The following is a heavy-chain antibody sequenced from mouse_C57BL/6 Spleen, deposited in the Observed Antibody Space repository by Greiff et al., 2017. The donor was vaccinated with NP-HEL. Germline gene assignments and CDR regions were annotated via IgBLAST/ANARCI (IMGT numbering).Heavy chain of an antibody. CDR3: ARNIKVAHGMDY. Sequence: QVQLQQPGAELVKPGASVKLSCKASGYTFTSYWMHWVKQRPGQGLEWIGMIHPNSGSTNYNEKFKSKATLTVDKSSSTAYMQLSSLTSEDSAVYYCARNIKVAHGMDYWGQGTSVTVSS. D-gene: IGHD6-5*01. CDR1: GYTFTSYW. V-gene: IGHV1-64*01. J-gene: IGHJ4*01. CDR2: IHPNSGST.